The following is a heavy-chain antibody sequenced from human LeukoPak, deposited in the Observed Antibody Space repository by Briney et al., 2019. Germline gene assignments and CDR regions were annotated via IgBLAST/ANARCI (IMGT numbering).Heavy chain of an antibody. Sequence: TSETLSLTCTVSGGSISSGGYYWSWIRQHPGKGLEWIGYIYYSGSTYYNPSLKSRVTISVDTSKNQFSLKLSSVTAADTAVYYCARGLRFLETYYFDYRGQGTLVTVSS. J-gene: IGHJ4*02. V-gene: IGHV4-31*03. CDR2: IYYSGST. D-gene: IGHD3-3*01. CDR3: ARGLRFLETYYFDY. CDR1: GGSISSGGYY.